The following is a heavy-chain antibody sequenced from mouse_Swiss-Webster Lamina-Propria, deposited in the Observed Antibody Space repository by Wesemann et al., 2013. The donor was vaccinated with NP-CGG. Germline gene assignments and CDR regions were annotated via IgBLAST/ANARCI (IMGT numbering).Heavy chain of an antibody. J-gene: IGHJ4*01. Sequence: LEWLGVIWSGGSTDYNAAFISRLSISKDNSKSQVFFKMNSLQANDTAIYYCARLRPPLAMDYWGQGTSVTVSS. CDR3: ARLRPPLAMDY. D-gene: IGHD2-12*01. V-gene: IGHV2-2*02. CDR2: IWSGGST.